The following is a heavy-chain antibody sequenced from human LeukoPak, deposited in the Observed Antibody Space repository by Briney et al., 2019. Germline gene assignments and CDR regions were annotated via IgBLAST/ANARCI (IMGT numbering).Heavy chain of an antibody. CDR1: GGTFSSYA. CDR3: ARADTQLGGYAFDI. V-gene: IGHV1-69*13. J-gene: IGHJ3*02. CDR2: IIPIFGTA. D-gene: IGHD2-2*01. Sequence: ASVKVSCKASGGTFSSYAISWVRQAPGQGLEWMGGIIPIFGTANYAQKFQGRVTITADESTSTAYMELSSLRSEDTAVYYCARADTQLGGYAFDIWGQGTMVTVSS.